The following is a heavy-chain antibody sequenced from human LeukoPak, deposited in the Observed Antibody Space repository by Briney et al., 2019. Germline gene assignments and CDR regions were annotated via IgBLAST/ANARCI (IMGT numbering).Heavy chain of an antibody. CDR1: GGSISSSSYY. J-gene: IGHJ5*02. CDR2: IYYSGST. Sequence: SETLSLTCSVSGGSISSSSYYWGWIRQPPGKGLEWIGNIYYSGSTYYIPSLKSRVTISVDTSKNQFSLKLSSVTAADTAVYYCAREDYDILTGSPNWFDPWGQGTLVTVSS. CDR3: AREDYDILTGSPNWFDP. V-gene: IGHV4-39*07. D-gene: IGHD3-9*01.